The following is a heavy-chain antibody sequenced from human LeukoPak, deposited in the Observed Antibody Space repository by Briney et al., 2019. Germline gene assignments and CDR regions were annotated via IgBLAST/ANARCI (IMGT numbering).Heavy chain of an antibody. CDR2: ASGSGGST. Sequence: GGSLRLSCAASGFTFTNYAMSWVRQAPGKGLEWVSTASGSGGSTYYADSVKGRFTISRDNSKNTLYLQMNSLRAEDTAVYYCAKEGNYYGSGSYYYFDYWGQGTLVTVSS. V-gene: IGHV3-23*01. D-gene: IGHD3-10*01. J-gene: IGHJ4*02. CDR1: GFTFTNYA. CDR3: AKEGNYYGSGSYYYFDY.